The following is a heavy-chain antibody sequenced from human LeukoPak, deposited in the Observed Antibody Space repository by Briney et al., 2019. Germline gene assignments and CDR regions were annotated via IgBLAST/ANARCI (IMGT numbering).Heavy chain of an antibody. CDR3: ARGDVLRNFDWFGSLDP. D-gene: IGHD3-9*01. J-gene: IGHJ5*02. Sequence: PSETLSLTCNVSGGSISSYYWSWIRQPPGKGLEWIGYIYYSGSTNYNPPLKSRITMSVDTSKNQFSLKLSSVTAADTAVYYCARGDVLRNFDWFGSLDPWGQGTLVTVSS. CDR2: IYYSGST. V-gene: IGHV4-59*01. CDR1: GGSISSYY.